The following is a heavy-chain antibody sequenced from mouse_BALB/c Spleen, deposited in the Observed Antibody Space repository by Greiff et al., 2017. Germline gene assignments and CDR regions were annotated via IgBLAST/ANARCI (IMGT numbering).Heavy chain of an antibody. D-gene: IGHD4-1*02. Sequence: QVQLQQSGAELMKPGASVKISCKATGYTFSSYWIEWIKQRPGHGLEWIGEILPGSGSTNYNEKFKGKATFTADTSSNTAYMQLSSLTSEDSAVYYCARSGWPTGKNAWLAYWGQGTLVTVSA. J-gene: IGHJ3*01. V-gene: IGHV1-9*01. CDR2: ILPGSGST. CDR1: GYTFSSYW. CDR3: ARSGWPTGKNAWLAY.